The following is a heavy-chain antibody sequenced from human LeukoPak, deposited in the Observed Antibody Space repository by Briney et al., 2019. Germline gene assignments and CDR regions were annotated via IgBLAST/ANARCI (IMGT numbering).Heavy chain of an antibody. CDR1: GFIFGDYY. CDR3: ARAGCSSTSCVDY. J-gene: IGHJ4*02. Sequence: PGGSLRLSCAASGFIFGDYYMSWIRQAPGKGLEWVSYISSSGSTIYYADSVKGRFTISRDNAKNSLYLQMNSLRAEDTAVHYCARAGCSSTSCVDYWGQGTLVTVSS. CDR2: ISSSGSTI. D-gene: IGHD2-2*01. V-gene: IGHV3-11*01.